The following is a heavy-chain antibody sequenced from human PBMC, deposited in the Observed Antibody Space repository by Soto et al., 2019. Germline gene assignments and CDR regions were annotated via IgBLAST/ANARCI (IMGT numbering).Heavy chain of an antibody. D-gene: IGHD2-15*01. CDR2: INPNSGGT. CDR1: GYTFTGYY. J-gene: IGHJ5*02. CDR3: ARDGYCSGGSCGEGWFDP. V-gene: IGHV1-2*02. Sequence: QVQLVQSGAEVKKPGASVKVSCKASGYTFTGYYMHWVRQAPGQGLEWMGWINPNSGGTNYAQKFRGGVTMTRATSISTAYMGLSRLRSDDTAVYYCARDGYCSGGSCGEGWFDPWGQGTLVTVSS.